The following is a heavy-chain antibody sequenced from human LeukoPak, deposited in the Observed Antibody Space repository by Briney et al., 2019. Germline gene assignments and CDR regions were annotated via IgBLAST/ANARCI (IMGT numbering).Heavy chain of an antibody. CDR2: VYHTGST. V-gene: IGHV4-38-2*02. CDR3: ARHHYYGSGYAMDY. CDR1: GNSISSGYY. Sequence: SPSETLSLTCTVSGNSISSGYYWAWIRQPPGKGLEWIGPVYHTGSTYYNPSLKSRVTISVDTSKNQFSLKLSSVTAADTAVYYCARHHYYGSGYAMDYWGQGTLVTVSS. D-gene: IGHD3-10*01. J-gene: IGHJ4*02.